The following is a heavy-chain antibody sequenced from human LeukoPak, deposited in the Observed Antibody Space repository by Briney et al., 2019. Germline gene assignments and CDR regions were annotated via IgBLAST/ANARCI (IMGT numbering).Heavy chain of an antibody. Sequence: SETLSLTCTVSGGSISPYSWSWIRQPPGKGLEWVGHIYYSGSTDYNPSLKSRVTISLDTSKNQFSLKLSSVTAADTAVYYCARGDYYYYMDVWGKGTTVTISS. CDR3: ARGDYYYYMDV. V-gene: IGHV4-59*01. CDR2: IYYSGST. CDR1: GGSISPYS. J-gene: IGHJ6*03.